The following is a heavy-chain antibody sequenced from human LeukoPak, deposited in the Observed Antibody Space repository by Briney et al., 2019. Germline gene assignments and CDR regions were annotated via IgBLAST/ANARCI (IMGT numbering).Heavy chain of an antibody. CDR1: GFTFSSYA. D-gene: IGHD3-10*01. CDR2: ISGSGGST. V-gene: IGHV3-23*01. Sequence: PGGSLRLSCAASGFTFSSYAMSGVRQAPGKGLEWVSAISGSGGSTYYADSVKGRFTISRDNSKNTLYLQMNSLRAEDTAVYYCAKDRGYYYGSGHFDYWGQGTLVTVSS. CDR3: AKDRGYYYGSGHFDY. J-gene: IGHJ4*02.